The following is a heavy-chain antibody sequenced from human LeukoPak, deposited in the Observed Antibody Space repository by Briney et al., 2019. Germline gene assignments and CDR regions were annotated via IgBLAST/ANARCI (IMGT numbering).Heavy chain of an antibody. CDR1: GYTFTSYG. J-gene: IGHJ4*02. CDR2: ISAYNGNT. D-gene: IGHD2-15*01. V-gene: IGHV1-18*01. CDR3: ARDRVGYCSGGSCAVFDY. Sequence: ASVTVSCKASGYTFTSYGISWVRQAPGQGLEWMGWISAYNGNTNYAQKLQGRVTMTTDTSTSTAYMELRSLRSDDTAVYYCARDRVGYCSGGSCAVFDYWGQGTLVTVSS.